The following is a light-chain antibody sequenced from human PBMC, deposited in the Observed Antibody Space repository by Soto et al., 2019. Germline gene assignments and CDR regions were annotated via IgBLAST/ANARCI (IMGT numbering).Light chain of an antibody. V-gene: IGLV2-23*02. CDR2: EVS. CDR1: SSDFGSHNL. J-gene: IGLJ2*01. CDR3: CSYAGSVL. Sequence: QSVLTQPASVSGSPGQSITISCTGTSSDFGSHNLVSWYQHEPGKAPKFLIYEVSKRPSGISTRFSGSKSGNTASLTISGLQAEDEADYYCCSYAGSVLFGGGTKLTVL.